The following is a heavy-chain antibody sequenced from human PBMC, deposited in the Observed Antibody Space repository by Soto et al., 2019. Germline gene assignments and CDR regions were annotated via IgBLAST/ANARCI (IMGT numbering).Heavy chain of an antibody. D-gene: IGHD6-19*01. Sequence: SETLSLTCAVYGGSFSGYYWSWIRQPPGKGLEWIGEINHSGSTNYNPSLKSRVTISVDTSKNQFSLKLSSVTAADTAVYYCARGRSIAVAGTGLYGMDVWGQGTTVTVSS. V-gene: IGHV4-34*01. CDR1: GGSFSGYY. CDR3: ARGRSIAVAGTGLYGMDV. J-gene: IGHJ6*02. CDR2: INHSGST.